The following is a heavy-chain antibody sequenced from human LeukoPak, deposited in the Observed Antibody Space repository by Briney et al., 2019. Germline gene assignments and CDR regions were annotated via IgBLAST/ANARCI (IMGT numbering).Heavy chain of an antibody. V-gene: IGHV1-18*01. Sequence: ASVKVSCKASGYTFTSYGISWVRQAPGQGLEWMGWISAYNGNTNYAQKLQGRVTMTTDTSTSTAYMELRSLRSDDTAVYYCARGRLPCISTSCHARGPGLADYWGQGTLVTVSS. D-gene: IGHD2-2*01. J-gene: IGHJ4*02. CDR3: ARGRLPCISTSCHARGPGLADY. CDR2: ISAYNGNT. CDR1: GYTFTSYG.